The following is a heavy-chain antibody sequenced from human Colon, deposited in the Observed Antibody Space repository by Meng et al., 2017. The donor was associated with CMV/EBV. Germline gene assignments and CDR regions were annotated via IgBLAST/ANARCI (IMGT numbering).Heavy chain of an antibody. CDR3: ARASYWYFDL. J-gene: IGHJ2*01. Sequence: GESLKISCAASGFTFSSYSMNWVRQAPGKGLEWVSYISSSSSTIYYADSVKGRFTISRDNAKNSLYLQMNSLRAEDTAVYYCARASYWYFDLWGRFPLVPFSS. CDR2: ISSSSSTI. CDR1: GFTFSSYS. V-gene: IGHV3-48*04.